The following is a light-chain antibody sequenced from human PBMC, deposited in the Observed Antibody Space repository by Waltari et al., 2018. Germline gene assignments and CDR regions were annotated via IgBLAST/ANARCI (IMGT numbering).Light chain of an antibody. Sequence: QSALTQPASVSGSPGQSITISCTGTSSAAGGSNYVSWYQQHPGKAPKLIIYDVSKRPSGVSNRFSGSKSGNTASLTISGLQAEDEADYYCSSYTSSSTLEVVFGGGTKLTVL. CDR3: SSYTSSSTLEVV. V-gene: IGLV2-14*03. CDR1: SSAAGGSNY. J-gene: IGLJ2*01. CDR2: DVS.